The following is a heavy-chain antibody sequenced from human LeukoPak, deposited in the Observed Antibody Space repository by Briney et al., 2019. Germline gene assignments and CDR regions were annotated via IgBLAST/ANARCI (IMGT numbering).Heavy chain of an antibody. D-gene: IGHD2-15*01. Sequence: SETLSLTCTVSGYSICSGYYWGWIRQPPGKGLEWIGTIYHSGGTYYNPSLKSRVTISVDTSKNQFSLKLSSVTAADTAVYYCARDLVAFDYWGQGALVIVSS. V-gene: IGHV4-38-2*02. CDR2: IYHSGGT. CDR3: ARDLVAFDY. CDR1: GYSICSGYY. J-gene: IGHJ4*02.